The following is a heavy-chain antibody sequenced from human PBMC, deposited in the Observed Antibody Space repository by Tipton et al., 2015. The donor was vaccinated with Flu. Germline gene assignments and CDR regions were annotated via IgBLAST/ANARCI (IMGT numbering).Heavy chain of an antibody. CDR3: ARTVVVPAARTYHYYGMDA. CDR1: GGSFSGYY. CDR2: INHSGST. J-gene: IGHJ6*02. Sequence: TLSLTCAVYGGSFSGYYWSWIRQPPGKGLEWIGEINHSGSTNYNPSLKSRVTISVDTSKNQFSLKLSSVTAADTAVYYCARTVVVPAARTYHYYGMDAWGQGTTVPVSS. D-gene: IGHD2-2*01. V-gene: IGHV4-34*01.